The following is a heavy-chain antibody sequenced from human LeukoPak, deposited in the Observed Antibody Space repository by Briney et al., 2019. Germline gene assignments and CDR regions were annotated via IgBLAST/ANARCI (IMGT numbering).Heavy chain of an antibody. CDR1: GYTFTSYD. Sequence: ASVKVSCKASGYTFTSYDINWVRQATGQGLEWMGWMNPNSGNTGYAQKFQGRVIITRDTSASTAYMELSSLRSEDTAVYYCARVYNWNYYYYYGMDVWGQGTTVTVSS. J-gene: IGHJ6*02. CDR2: MNPNSGNT. D-gene: IGHD1-20*01. CDR3: ARVYNWNYYYYYGMDV. V-gene: IGHV1-8*01.